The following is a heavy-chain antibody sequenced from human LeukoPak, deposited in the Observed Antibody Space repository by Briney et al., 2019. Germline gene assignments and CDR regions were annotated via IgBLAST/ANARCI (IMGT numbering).Heavy chain of an antibody. CDR2: VSSDGSTT. CDR1: GFTFSSYS. CDR3: TMYTSGWD. J-gene: IGHJ4*02. Sequence: GGSLRLSCAASGFTFSSYSMNWVRQAPGKGLVWVSRVSSDGSTTNYADSVKGRFTISRDNAKNTLYLQMNSLRAEDTAVYYCTMYTSGWDWGQGTLVTVSS. V-gene: IGHV3-74*01. D-gene: IGHD6-19*01.